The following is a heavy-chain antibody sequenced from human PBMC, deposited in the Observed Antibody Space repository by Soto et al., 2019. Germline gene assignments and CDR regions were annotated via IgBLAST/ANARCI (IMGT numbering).Heavy chain of an antibody. CDR2: IIAIFGTP. V-gene: IGHV1-69*12. D-gene: IGHD3-3*01. Sequence: QVRLVQSGAEVKTPGSSVKVSCTASGGSFNSYPLTWVRQAPGQGLAWMGGIIAIFGTPKYAPKLQGRVTIAADESTNTGYMQLSSLRSEDTPIDYCATVSGEGSNPYVDYWGQGTLVTVSS. CDR1: GGSFNSYP. CDR3: ATVSGEGSNPYVDY. J-gene: IGHJ4*02.